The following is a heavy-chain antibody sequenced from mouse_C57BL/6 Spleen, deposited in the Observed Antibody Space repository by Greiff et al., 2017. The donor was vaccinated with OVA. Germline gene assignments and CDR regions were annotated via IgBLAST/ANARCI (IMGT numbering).Heavy chain of an antibody. J-gene: IGHJ4*01. Sequence: VQLQQPGAELVKPGASVKMSCTASGYTFTSYWITWVKQRPGQGLEWLGDIYPGSGSTNSNATFKINATLTVDTSSSTAYMELSSLTSEDCAVYDGAREGYDDRGDYYSMDYWGQGTSVTVSS. CDR1: GYTFTSYW. CDR2: IYPGSGST. CDR3: AREGYDDRGDYYSMDY. D-gene: IGHD2-4*01. V-gene: IGHV1-55*01.